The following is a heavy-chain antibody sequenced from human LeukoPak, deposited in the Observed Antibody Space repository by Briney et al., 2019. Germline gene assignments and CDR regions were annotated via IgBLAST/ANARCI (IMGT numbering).Heavy chain of an antibody. V-gene: IGHV4-34*01. CDR2: INHSGST. D-gene: IGHD2-15*01. Sequence: SETLSLTCAVYGGSFSAYYWTWIRHPPGKGLEWIGEINHSGSTNYNPSLKSRVIISVDTSKNQFSLKLTSVTAADTAVYYCARGVGETYSGAFDSWGQGTLVTVSS. CDR1: GGSFSAYY. CDR3: ARGVGETYSGAFDS. J-gene: IGHJ4*02.